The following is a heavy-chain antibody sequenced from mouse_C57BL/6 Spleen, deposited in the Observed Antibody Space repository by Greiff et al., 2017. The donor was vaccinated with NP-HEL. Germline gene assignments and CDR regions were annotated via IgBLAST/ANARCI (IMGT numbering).Heavy chain of an antibody. Sequence: VQRVESGPELVKPGASVKISCKASGYAFSSSWMNWVKQRPGKGLEWIGRIYPGDGDTNYNGKFKGKATLTADKSSSTAYMQLSSLTSEDSAVYFCARSQPFTTGFAYWGQGTLVTVSA. V-gene: IGHV1-82*01. CDR2: IYPGDGDT. CDR3: ARSQPFTTGFAY. CDR1: GYAFSSSW. D-gene: IGHD6-1*01. J-gene: IGHJ3*01.